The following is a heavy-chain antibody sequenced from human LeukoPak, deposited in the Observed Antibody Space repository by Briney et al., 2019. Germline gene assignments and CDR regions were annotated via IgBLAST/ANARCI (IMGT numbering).Heavy chain of an antibody. J-gene: IGHJ4*02. V-gene: IGHV3-23*01. Sequence: GGSLRLSCAASGFTFSTYAMSWVRQAPGKGLEWVSRISNSGGSTYYADSVKGRFTISRDNSKNTLYLQMNSLRAEDTAVYYCAKDYFASGPYPCFDYWGQGTLVTVSS. CDR2: ISNSGGST. D-gene: IGHD3-10*01. CDR3: AKDYFASGPYPCFDY. CDR1: GFTFSTYA.